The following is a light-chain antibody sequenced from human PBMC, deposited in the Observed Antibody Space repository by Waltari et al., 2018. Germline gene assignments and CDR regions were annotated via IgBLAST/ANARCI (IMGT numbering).Light chain of an antibody. CDR2: AAS. J-gene: IGKJ2*01. CDR3: QQLNSYPPYT. Sequence: AIRITQSPSSLSASTGDRATTTCRASQGISSYLAWYQQKPGKAPKFLIYAASTLQSGVPSRFSGSGSGTDFTLTISSLQPEDFATYYCQQLNSYPPYTFGQGTKLEIK. V-gene: IGKV1-8*01. CDR1: QGISSY.